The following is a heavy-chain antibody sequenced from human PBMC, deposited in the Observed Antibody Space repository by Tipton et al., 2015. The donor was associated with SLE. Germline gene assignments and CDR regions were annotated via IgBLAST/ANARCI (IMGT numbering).Heavy chain of an antibody. V-gene: IGHV4-59*01. CDR1: GDSISSYY. CDR3: ARARHGGAEYFEH. CDR2: IHHSGIT. J-gene: IGHJ1*01. Sequence: TLSLTCTVSGDSISSYYWNWIRQPPGKGLEWIGYIHHSGITYYNPSLKSRVTMSVDTSENQLSLKLTFVTAADTAVYYCARARHGGAEYFEHWGQGTLVTVSS. D-gene: IGHD3-3*01.